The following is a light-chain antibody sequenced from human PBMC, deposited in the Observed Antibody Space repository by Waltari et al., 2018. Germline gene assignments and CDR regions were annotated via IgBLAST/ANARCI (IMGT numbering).Light chain of an antibody. CDR1: QSVRSSY. J-gene: IGKJ3*01. V-gene: IGKV3-20*01. CDR3: QQYGSSPEGFT. CDR2: GAS. Sequence: EIVLTQSPGTLSLSPGERATLSCRASQSVRSSYLAWYQQKPGQAPRLLIYGASSRATGIPDRFSGSGSGTDFTLTISRLEPEDFAVYYCQQYGSSPEGFTFGPGTKVDIK.